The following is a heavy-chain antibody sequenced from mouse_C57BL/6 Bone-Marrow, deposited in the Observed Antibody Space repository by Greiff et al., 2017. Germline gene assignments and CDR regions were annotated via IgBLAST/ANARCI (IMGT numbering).Heavy chain of an antibody. J-gene: IGHJ4*01. D-gene: IGHD2-5*01. V-gene: IGHV1-69*01. CDR1: GYTFTSYW. Sequence: VQLQQPGAELVMPGASVKLSCKASGYTFTSYWMHWVKQRPGQGLEWIGELDPSDSYTNYNQKFKGKSTLTVDKSSSTAYMQLSSLTSEDSAVYYCARGASYYSNFYAMDYWGQGTSVTVSS. CDR2: LDPSDSYT. CDR3: ARGASYYSNFYAMDY.